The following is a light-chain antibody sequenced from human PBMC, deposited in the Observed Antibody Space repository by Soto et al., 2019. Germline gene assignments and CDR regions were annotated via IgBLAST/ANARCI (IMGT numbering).Light chain of an antibody. CDR3: QQYNNWPWT. Sequence: EIVLTQSPGTLSLSPGERATLSCRASQSVSNNYLAWYQQKPGQAPRLLIHGAPTRAPGFPARFSRSGPGTDFTLTISRLQSEDFAVYYCQQYNNWPWTFGQGTKVDIK. J-gene: IGKJ1*01. CDR1: QSVSNN. V-gene: IGKV3-15*01. CDR2: GAP.